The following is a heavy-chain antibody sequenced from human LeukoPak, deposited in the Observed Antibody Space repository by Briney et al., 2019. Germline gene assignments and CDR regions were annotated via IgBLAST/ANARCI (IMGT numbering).Heavy chain of an antibody. Sequence: GGSLRLSCAASGFTFSSYAMHWVRQAPGKGLEWVAVISYDGSNKYYADSVKGRFTISRDNSKNTLYLQMNSLRAEDTAVYYCARERGDGYNWNYYGMDVWGQGTTVTVSS. J-gene: IGHJ6*02. CDR1: GFTFSSYA. CDR3: ARERGDGYNWNYYGMDV. D-gene: IGHD5-24*01. CDR2: ISYDGSNK. V-gene: IGHV3-30-3*01.